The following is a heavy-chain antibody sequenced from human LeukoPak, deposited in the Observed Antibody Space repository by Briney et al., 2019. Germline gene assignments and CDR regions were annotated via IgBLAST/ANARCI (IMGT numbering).Heavy chain of an antibody. V-gene: IGHV3-23*01. CDR3: TLYSY. J-gene: IGHJ4*02. Sequence: GGSLRLSCAASGFTFSSHGMSWLRQAPGKGLEWVSAISAFGDSTYYADSVKGRFTISRDNSKNTLYLQMNSLRAEDTAIYYCTLYSYWGQGTLVTVSS. D-gene: IGHD2-21*01. CDR1: GFTFSSHG. CDR2: ISAFGDST.